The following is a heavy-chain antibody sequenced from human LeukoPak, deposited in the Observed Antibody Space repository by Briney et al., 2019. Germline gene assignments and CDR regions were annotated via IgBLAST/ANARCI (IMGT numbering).Heavy chain of an antibody. CDR1: GFPLSGYW. J-gene: IGHJ4*02. D-gene: IGHD4-17*01. V-gene: IGHV3-74*03. CDR2: INSDGRST. CDR3: AKGLRTTVTTYFDY. Sequence: QPGGSLRLSCAASGFPLSGYWMHWVRQGPGKGLVWVSRINSDGRSTAYADSVKGRFTISRDNAKNTLYLQMNSLRAEDTAVYYCAKGLRTTVTTYFDYWGQGTLVTVSS.